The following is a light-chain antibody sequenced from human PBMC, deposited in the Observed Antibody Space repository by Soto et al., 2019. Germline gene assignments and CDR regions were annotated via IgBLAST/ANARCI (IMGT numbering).Light chain of an antibody. CDR3: QVWDTTNPVI. Sequence: SYELTQPPSVSVAPGQTARITCGGNNIEIKSVHWYQQKPGQAPVLVVYDDGDRTTGIPERFSGSKSGNTATLTTSRVEAGDEADYYCQVWDTTNPVIFGGGTKLTFL. CDR1: NIEIKS. J-gene: IGLJ2*01. V-gene: IGLV3-21*02. CDR2: DDG.